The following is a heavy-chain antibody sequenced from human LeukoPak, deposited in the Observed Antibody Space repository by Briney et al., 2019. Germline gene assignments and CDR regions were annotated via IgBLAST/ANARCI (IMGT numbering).Heavy chain of an antibody. CDR2: IYYSGST. CDR1: GGSISSYY. V-gene: IGHV4-59*01. D-gene: IGHD1-26*01. CDR3: ARDPGGVVGASNTPYYFDY. Sequence: SETLSLTCTVSGGSISSYYWSWIRQPPGKGLEWIGYIYYSGSTNYNPSLKSRVTISVDTSKNQFSLKLSSVTAADTAVYYCARDPGGVVGASNTPYYFDYWGQGTLVTVSS. J-gene: IGHJ4*02.